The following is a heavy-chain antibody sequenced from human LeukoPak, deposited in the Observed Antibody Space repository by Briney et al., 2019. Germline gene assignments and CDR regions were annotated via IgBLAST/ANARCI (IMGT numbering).Heavy chain of an antibody. CDR1: GGSISSGGYS. Sequence: SETLSLTCAVSGGSISSGGYSWSWIRQPPGKGLEWIGYIYHSGSTYYNPSLKSRVTISVDTSKNQLSLKLSSVTAADTAVYYCARKEYSSSAWFDPWGQGTLVTVSS. D-gene: IGHD6-6*01. V-gene: IGHV4-30-2*01. J-gene: IGHJ5*02. CDR3: ARKEYSSSAWFDP. CDR2: IYHSGST.